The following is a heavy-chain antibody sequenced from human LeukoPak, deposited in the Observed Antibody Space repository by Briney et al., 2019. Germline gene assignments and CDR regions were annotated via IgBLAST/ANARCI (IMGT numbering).Heavy chain of an antibody. D-gene: IGHD1-26*01. CDR3: AKGGKWDVTPFDY. V-gene: IGHV3-23*01. CDR2: ISGGGGST. J-gene: IGHJ4*02. CDR1: GFTFTSYS. Sequence: GGSLRLSCAASGFTFTSYSMNWVRQAPGKGLEWVSTISGGGGSTYYADSVKGRFTISRDNSKNTLYLQVSSLRAEDTAVYYCAKGGKWDVTPFDYWGQGTLVTVSS.